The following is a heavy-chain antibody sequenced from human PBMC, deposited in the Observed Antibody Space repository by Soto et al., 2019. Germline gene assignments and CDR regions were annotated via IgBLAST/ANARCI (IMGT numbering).Heavy chain of an antibody. CDR1: GFTFSDYY. CDR3: ARHVAVINYYSDD. D-gene: IGHD2-15*01. Sequence: PGGSLRLSCAASGFTFSDYYMSWIRQAPGKGLEWVSYISSSGSTIYYADSVKGRFTISRDNAKNSLYLQMNSLRAEDTAMYYCARHVAVINYYSDDWGQGTLVTVSS. J-gene: IGHJ4*02. V-gene: IGHV3-11*01. CDR2: ISSSGSTI.